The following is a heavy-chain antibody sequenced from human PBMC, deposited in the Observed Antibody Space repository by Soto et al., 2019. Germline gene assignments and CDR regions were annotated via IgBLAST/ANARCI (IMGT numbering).Heavy chain of an antibody. D-gene: IGHD3-16*01. Sequence: QVQLVESAGGLVKPGGSLRLSCAASGFTFSDYYMNWIRQAPGKGLEWVSYISSSRSYTNYADSVKGRFTISRDNAKNSLYLQMNSLRAEDTAVYYCARVAYDAFDIWGQGTMVTVSS. J-gene: IGHJ3*02. V-gene: IGHV3-11*05. CDR1: GFTFSDYY. CDR2: ISSSRSYT. CDR3: ARVAYDAFDI.